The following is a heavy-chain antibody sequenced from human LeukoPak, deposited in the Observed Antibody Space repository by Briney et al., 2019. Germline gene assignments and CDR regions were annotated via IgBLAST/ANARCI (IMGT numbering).Heavy chain of an antibody. CDR3: AREGHYYGSGSHD. J-gene: IGHJ4*02. D-gene: IGHD3-10*01. CDR1: GGSISSSSYY. V-gene: IGHV4-39*07. Sequence: SSETLSLTCTVSGGSISSSSYYWGWIRQPPGKGLEWIGSIYYSGSTYYNPSLKSRVTISVDTSKNQFSLKLSSVTAADTAVYYCAREGHYYGSGSHDWGQGTLVTVSS. CDR2: IYYSGST.